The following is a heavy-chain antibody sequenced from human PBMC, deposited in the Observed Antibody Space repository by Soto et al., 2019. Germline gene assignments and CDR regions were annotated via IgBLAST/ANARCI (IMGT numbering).Heavy chain of an antibody. V-gene: IGHV2-5*01. J-gene: IGHJ4*02. CDR1: GLSVSSSGVG. Sequence: LGKAKRSLRLECRCSGLSVSSSGVGVGWIRQPPGKALEWLALIFWNDDKRYSPSLKSRLTITKDTSKNQVVLTMANMDPVDTATYYCAHRARAGDFDYRVKRTLVTVSS. CDR3: AHRARAGDFDY. CDR2: IFWNDDK. D-gene: IGHD3-10*01.